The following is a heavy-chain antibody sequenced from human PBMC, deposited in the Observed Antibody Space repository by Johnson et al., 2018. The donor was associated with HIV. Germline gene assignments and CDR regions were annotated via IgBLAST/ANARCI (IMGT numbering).Heavy chain of an antibody. Sequence: QVQLVESGGGLVKPGGSLRLSCAASGFTFSDYYMSWIRQAPGTGLEWVSYISSSGCTIYYADSVKGRFTISRANAKNSLSLQMNSLRSEDTAVYYCARDRKYQLLLKLSSADAFDIWGQGTMVTVSS. J-gene: IGHJ3*02. D-gene: IGHD2-2*01. CDR3: ARDRKYQLLLKLSSADAFDI. V-gene: IGHV3-11*01. CDR2: ISSSGCTI. CDR1: GFTFSDYY.